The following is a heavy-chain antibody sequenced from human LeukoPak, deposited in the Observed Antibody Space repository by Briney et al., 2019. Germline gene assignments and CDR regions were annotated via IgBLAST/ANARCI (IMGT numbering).Heavy chain of an antibody. CDR1: GYTFTSYG. J-gene: IGHJ5*02. Sequence: ASVKVSCKASGYTFTSYGISWVRQAPGQGLEWMGWISAYNGNTNYAQKLQGRVTMTTDTSTSTAYSELRSLRSDDTAVYYCARDLGYCSSTSCSTRGWFDPWGQGTLVTVSS. D-gene: IGHD2-2*01. CDR3: ARDLGYCSSTSCSTRGWFDP. CDR2: ISAYNGNT. V-gene: IGHV1-18*01.